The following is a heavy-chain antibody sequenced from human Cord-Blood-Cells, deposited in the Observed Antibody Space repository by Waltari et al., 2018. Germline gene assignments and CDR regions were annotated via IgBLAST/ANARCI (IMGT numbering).Heavy chain of an antibody. V-gene: IGHV1-2*02. CDR3: ASLNSSSNAFDI. J-gene: IGHJ3*02. CDR2: INPNSGGT. CDR1: GYTFTGYY. D-gene: IGHD6-6*01. Sequence: QVQLVQSGAEVKKPGASVKVSCKASGYTFTGYYMHWVRQVPGQGLEWMGWINPNSGGTNYAQKLQGRVTMTRDTSISTAYMELSRLRSDDTAVYYCASLNSSSNAFDIWGQGTMVTVSS.